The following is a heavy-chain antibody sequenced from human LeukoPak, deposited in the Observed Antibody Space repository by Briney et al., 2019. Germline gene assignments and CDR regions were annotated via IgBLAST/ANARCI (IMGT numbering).Heavy chain of an antibody. J-gene: IGHJ4*02. CDR1: GGSISSSSYY. CDR3: AIPLDTAMVPFDY. CDR2: IYYSGST. D-gene: IGHD5-18*01. Sequence: SETLSLTCTVSGGSISSSSYYWGWIRQPPGKGLEWIGSIYYSGSTYYNPSLKSRVTISVDTSRNQFSLKLRSVTAADTAVYYCAIPLDTAMVPFDYWGQGTLVTVSS. V-gene: IGHV4-39*01.